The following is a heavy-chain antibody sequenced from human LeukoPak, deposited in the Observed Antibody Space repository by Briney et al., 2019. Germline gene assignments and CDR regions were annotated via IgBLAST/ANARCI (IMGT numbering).Heavy chain of an antibody. CDR1: GFTFSGYA. CDR3: AKLVSMYDFWSGYHDY. J-gene: IGHJ4*02. D-gene: IGHD3-3*01. V-gene: IGHV3-23*01. CDR2: ISGGGGST. Sequence: GGSLRLSCAASGFTFSGYAMSWVRQAPGKGLEWVSAISGGGGSTYYADSVKGRFTISRDNSKNTLYLQMNSLRAEDTAVYYCAKLVSMYDFWSGYHDYWGQGTLVTVSS.